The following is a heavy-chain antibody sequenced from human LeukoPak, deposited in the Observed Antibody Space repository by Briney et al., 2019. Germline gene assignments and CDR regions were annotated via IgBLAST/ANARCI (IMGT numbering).Heavy chain of an antibody. Sequence: ASVKVSCKASAYTFTSYYVHWGRRAPGQGLEWMGIINPSGGSTSYAQKFQGRVTMTRDTSTSTVYMELSSLRSEATAVYYCARDTVSYYCSGRSVFSYYYMDVWGKGTTVTVSS. CDR3: ARDTVSYYCSGRSVFSYYYMDV. CDR2: INPSGGST. CDR1: AYTFTSYY. J-gene: IGHJ6*03. V-gene: IGHV1-46*01. D-gene: IGHD3-10*01.